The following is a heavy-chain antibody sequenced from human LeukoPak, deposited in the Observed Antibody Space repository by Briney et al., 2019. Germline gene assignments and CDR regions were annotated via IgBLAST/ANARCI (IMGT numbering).Heavy chain of an antibody. V-gene: IGHV3-30*04. CDR3: AREVPYDSSGTDAFDI. J-gene: IGHJ3*02. CDR2: ISYDGSNK. D-gene: IGHD3-22*01. Sequence: PGRSLRLSCAASGFTFSSYAMHWVRQAPGKGLEWVAVISYDGSNKYYADSVKGRFTISRDNSKNALYLQMNSLRAEDTAVYYCAREVPYDSSGTDAFDIWGQGTMVTVSS. CDR1: GFTFSSYA.